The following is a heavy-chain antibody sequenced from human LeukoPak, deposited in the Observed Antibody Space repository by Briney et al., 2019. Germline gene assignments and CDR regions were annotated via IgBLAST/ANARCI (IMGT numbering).Heavy chain of an antibody. D-gene: IGHD6-13*01. CDR2: ISGSGGST. CDR1: GFTSSSYA. CDR3: ARGIAAAGLHFDY. V-gene: IGHV3-23*01. Sequence: GGSLRLSCAASGFTSSSYAMSWVRQAPGKGLEWVSAISGSGGSTYYADSVKGRFTISRDNSKNTLYLQMNSLRAEDTAVYYCARGIAAAGLHFDYWGQGTLVTVSS. J-gene: IGHJ4*02.